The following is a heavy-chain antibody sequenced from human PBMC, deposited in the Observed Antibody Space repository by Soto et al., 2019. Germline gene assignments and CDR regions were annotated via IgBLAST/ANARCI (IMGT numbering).Heavy chain of an antibody. V-gene: IGHV2-5*02. CDR1: GFSLTTSGVG. CDR2: IYWDDDK. Sequence: QITLNESGPTQVKPRQTLTLTCTFSGFSLTTSGVGVGWIRQSPGKAPEWLALIYWDDDKRYSPSLKSRLTITKDTSKNQVVLTMADLDPADTATYYCAHRXXRTXXXLVTTTAIYFDFWGQGTPVAVSS. CDR3: AHRXXRTXXXLVTTTAIYFDF. J-gene: IGHJ4*02. D-gene: IGHD5-18*01.